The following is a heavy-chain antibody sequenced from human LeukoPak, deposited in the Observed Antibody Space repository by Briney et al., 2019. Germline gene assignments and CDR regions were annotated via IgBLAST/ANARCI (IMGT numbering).Heavy chain of an antibody. J-gene: IGHJ4*02. D-gene: IGHD6-19*01. CDR2: INSDGSST. CDR3: ARVFAVGPPGY. Sequence: PGGSLRLSCAASGFTFSSYLMHWVRQAPGKGLVWVSRINSDGSSTSYADSVKGRFTISRDNGKNTQYLQMNSLRAEDTAVYYCARVFAVGPPGYWGQGTLVTVSS. CDR1: GFTFSSYL. V-gene: IGHV3-74*01.